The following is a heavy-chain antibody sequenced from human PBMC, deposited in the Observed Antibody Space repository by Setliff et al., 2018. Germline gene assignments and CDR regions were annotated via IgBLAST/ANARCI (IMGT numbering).Heavy chain of an antibody. CDR3: AKGRGTVYYYMDV. Sequence: PGGSLRLSCAASGFTFSAYGMHWVRQAPGKGLEWVAVVSYDGSNKWYADSVKGRFTISRDNSKSTLYLQMSSLRAEDTAVYYCAKGRGTVYYYMDVWGKGTTVTSP. D-gene: IGHD3-10*01. CDR2: VSYDGSNK. CDR1: GFTFSAYG. J-gene: IGHJ6*03. V-gene: IGHV3-33*03.